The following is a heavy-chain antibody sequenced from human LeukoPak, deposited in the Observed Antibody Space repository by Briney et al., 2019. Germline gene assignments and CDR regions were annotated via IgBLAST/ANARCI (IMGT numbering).Heavy chain of an antibody. V-gene: IGHV3-23*01. CDR2: ISESGGST. J-gene: IGHJ4*02. CDR1: GFTFSSSA. Sequence: GGSLRLSCVVSGFTFSSSAMSWVRQAPGKGLEWVSGISESGGSTYYADSVKGRFTSSRDNSKNTLYLQMNNLRAEDTAAYYCAKGSFWGQGTLVTVSS. D-gene: IGHD3-10*01. CDR3: AKGSF.